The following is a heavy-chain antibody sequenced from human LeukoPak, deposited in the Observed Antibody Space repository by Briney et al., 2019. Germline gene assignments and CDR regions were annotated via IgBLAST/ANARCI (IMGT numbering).Heavy chain of an antibody. V-gene: IGHV3-23*01. CDR2: ISGSGGST. Sequence: GGSLRLSCAASGFTFSSYAMSWVRQAPGKGLEWVSAISGSGGSTYYADSVKGRLTISRDNSKNTLYLQMNSLRAEDTAVYYCAKGGSYGYLYYWGQGTLVTVSS. CDR1: GFTFSSYA. J-gene: IGHJ4*02. D-gene: IGHD3-10*01. CDR3: AKGGSYGYLYY.